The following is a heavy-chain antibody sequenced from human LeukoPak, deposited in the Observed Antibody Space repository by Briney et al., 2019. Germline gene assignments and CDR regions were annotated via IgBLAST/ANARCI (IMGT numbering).Heavy chain of an antibody. CDR3: ARDNNFWSGYLYYFDY. CDR2: INPNRGDT. D-gene: IGHD3-3*01. V-gene: IGHV1-2*02. Sequence: ASVKVSCKASGYSFNGHYIHWVRQAPGQGLEWMGWINPNRGDTNYAQKFQDRVTMTRDTSISTAYMELSTLRSDDTAVYYCARDNNFWSGYLYYFDYWGQGTLVTVSS. CDR1: GYSFNGHY. J-gene: IGHJ4*02.